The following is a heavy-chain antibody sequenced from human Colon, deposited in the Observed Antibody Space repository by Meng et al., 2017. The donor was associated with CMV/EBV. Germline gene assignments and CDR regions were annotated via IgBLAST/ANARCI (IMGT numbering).Heavy chain of an antibody. D-gene: IGHD6-13*01. CDR2: IIPMFGSP. CDR1: GGTFDTST. V-gene: IGHV1-69*12. CDR3: ARGKQAGFDL. Sequence: QVQLGRSGAEGKKPGSSVKVSCKASGGTFDTSTFNWVRQAPGQGLEWMGGIIPMFGSPSCSQKFRGRVTITADELEVNSLRSEDTAVYYCARGKQAGFDLWGQGTLVTVSS. J-gene: IGHJ5*02.